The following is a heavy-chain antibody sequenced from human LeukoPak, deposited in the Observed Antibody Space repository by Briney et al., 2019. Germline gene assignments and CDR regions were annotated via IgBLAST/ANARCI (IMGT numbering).Heavy chain of an antibody. D-gene: IGHD2-15*01. CDR1: GYTFTSYY. J-gene: IGHJ4*02. CDR3: ARDIVDLADY. CDR2: INPSGGST. Sequence: ASVKVSCKASGYTFTSYYMHWVRQAPGQGLEWMGIINPSGGSTSYAQKFQGRVTMTRDTSTSTVYMELSRLRSDDTAVYYCARDIVDLADYWGQGTLVTVSS. V-gene: IGHV1-46*01.